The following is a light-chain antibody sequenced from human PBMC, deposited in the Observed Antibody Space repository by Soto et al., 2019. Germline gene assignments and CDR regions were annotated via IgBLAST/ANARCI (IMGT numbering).Light chain of an antibody. J-gene: IGLJ1*01. V-gene: IGLV2-14*01. CDR3: SSYTSSTTLYV. CDR2: DVS. CDR1: SSDIGGYNY. Sequence: QSVLTQPPSASGSPGQSVTISCTGGSSDIGGYNYVSWYQQRPGKVPKLIIYDVSNRPSGVSNRFSGSKSGNTASLTISGLQAEDEADYYCSSYTSSTTLYVFGTGTKVTVL.